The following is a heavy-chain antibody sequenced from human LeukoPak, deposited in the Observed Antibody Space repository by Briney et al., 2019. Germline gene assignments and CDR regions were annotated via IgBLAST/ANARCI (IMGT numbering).Heavy chain of an antibody. CDR1: GYSISSGYY. J-gene: IGHJ4*02. D-gene: IGHD6-6*01. V-gene: IGHV4-38-2*02. CDR2: IYHSGST. Sequence: PSETLSLTCTVSGYSISSGYYWGWIRQPPGKGLEWIGSIYHSGSTYYNPSLKSRVTISVDKSKNQFSLSLSSVTAADTAFYHCARGNGSSYFFDYWGQGTLVTVSS. CDR3: ARGNGSSYFFDY.